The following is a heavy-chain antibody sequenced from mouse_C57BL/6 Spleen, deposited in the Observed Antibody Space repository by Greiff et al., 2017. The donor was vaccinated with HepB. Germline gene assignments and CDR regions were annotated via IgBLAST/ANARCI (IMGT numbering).Heavy chain of an antibody. CDR1: GFTFSSYA. CDR3: AREDYYGSSSGFAY. CDR2: ISDGGSYT. D-gene: IGHD1-1*01. Sequence: EVKLMESGGGLVKPGGSLKLSCAASGFTFSSYAMSWVRQTPEKRLEWVATISDGGSYTYYPDNVKGRFTISRDNAKNNLYLQMSHLKSEDTAMYYCAREDYYGSSSGFAYWGQGTLVTVSA. V-gene: IGHV5-4*01. J-gene: IGHJ3*01.